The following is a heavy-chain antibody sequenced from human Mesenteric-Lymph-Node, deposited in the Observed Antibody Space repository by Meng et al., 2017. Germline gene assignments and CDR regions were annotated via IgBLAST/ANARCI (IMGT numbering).Heavy chain of an antibody. CDR3: ARDKGTYDFREYYYYGMDV. D-gene: IGHD3-3*01. CDR2: IIPIFGTA. J-gene: IGHJ6*02. CDR1: GGTFSSYA. V-gene: IGHV1-69*06. Sequence: SSVKVSCKASGGTFSSYAISWVRQAPGQGLEWMGGIIPIFGTANYAQKFQGRVTITADKSTSTAYMELSSLRSEDTAVYYCARDKGTYDFREYYYYGMDVWGQGTTVTVSS.